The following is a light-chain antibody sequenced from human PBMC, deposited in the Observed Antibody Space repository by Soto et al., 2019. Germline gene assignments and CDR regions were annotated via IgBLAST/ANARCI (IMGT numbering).Light chain of an antibody. CDR2: SAS. CDR3: QQANSCPLT. Sequence: DIQMTQSPSSVSASVGDRVTITCRASQGISYWLAWYQQKPGKVPKLLIYSASSLQSGVPSRFSGSGSGTDFTLTISSLQPEDFATYYCQQANSCPLTFGGGTKVEIK. J-gene: IGKJ4*01. CDR1: QGISYW. V-gene: IGKV1-12*01.